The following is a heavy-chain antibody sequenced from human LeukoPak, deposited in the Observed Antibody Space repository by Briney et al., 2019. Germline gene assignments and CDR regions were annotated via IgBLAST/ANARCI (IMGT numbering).Heavy chain of an antibody. D-gene: IGHD1-7*01. CDR3: AKDLGGTAFDY. V-gene: IGHV3-30*18. J-gene: IGHJ4*02. CDR1: GFTFSSYD. CDR2: ISYDGSNQ. Sequence: PGRSLRLSCAASGFTFSSYDMHWVRQAPGKGLEWVAVISYDGSNQYYADSVKGRFTISRDNSKSTLYLQMNSLRAEDTAVYYCAKDLGGTAFDYWGQGTLVTVSS.